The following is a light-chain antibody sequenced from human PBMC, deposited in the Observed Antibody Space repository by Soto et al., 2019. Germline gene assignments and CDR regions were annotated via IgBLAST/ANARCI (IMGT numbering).Light chain of an antibody. CDR2: DAS. Sequence: EIVLTQSPATLSLSPGERATLSCRASQSVSSYLAWYQQKPGQAPRLLIYDASNRATGIPARFSGSGSGTDFTLTISSLEPEDFAVYYCQQRSNWLLTFGGGTKVDIK. J-gene: IGKJ4*01. CDR1: QSVSSY. V-gene: IGKV3-11*01. CDR3: QQRSNWLLT.